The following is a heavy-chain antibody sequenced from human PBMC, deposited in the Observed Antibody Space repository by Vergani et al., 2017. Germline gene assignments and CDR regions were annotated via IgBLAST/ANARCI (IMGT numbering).Heavy chain of an antibody. J-gene: IGHJ3*02. CDR3: AKVSAPETYGGEAFDI. D-gene: IGHD3-10*01. CDR2: ISGNSGTL. V-gene: IGHV3-9*01. Sequence: EVQLVESGGGLVQPGRSLRLSCAASGFTFDDYAMHWVRQAPGKGLEWVSGISGNSGTLGYGDSVKGRFTISRDKAKNSLNLQMNSLRTEDTALYYCAKVSAPETYGGEAFDIWGQGTMVTVSS. CDR1: GFTFDDYA.